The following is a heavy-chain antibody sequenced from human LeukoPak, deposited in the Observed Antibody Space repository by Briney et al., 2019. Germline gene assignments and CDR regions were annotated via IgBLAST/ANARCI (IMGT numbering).Heavy chain of an antibody. CDR1: GYTFTSYG. CDR3: ARDLYDSSGYRRTWLGY. Sequence: ASVKVSCKASGYTFTSYGISWVRQAPGQGLEWMGWISAYNGNTNYAQKLQGRVTMTTDTSTSTAYMELRSLRSDDTAVYYCARDLYDSSGYRRTWLGYWGQGTLVTVSS. J-gene: IGHJ4*02. D-gene: IGHD3-22*01. V-gene: IGHV1-18*01. CDR2: ISAYNGNT.